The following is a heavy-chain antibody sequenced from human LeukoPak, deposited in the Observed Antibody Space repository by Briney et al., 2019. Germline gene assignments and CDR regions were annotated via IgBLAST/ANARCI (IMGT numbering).Heavy chain of an antibody. V-gene: IGHV3-23*01. CDR2: ISGSGGST. D-gene: IGHD5-18*01. CDR3: AKGRGYSYGSDAFDI. CDR1: GFTFSSYA. J-gene: IGHJ3*02. Sequence: GGSLRLSCAASGFTFSSYAMSWVRQAPGKGLEWVSAISGSGGSTYYADSVKGRFTISGDNSKNTLYLQMNSLRAEDTAVYYCAKGRGYSYGSDAFDIWGQGTMVTVSS.